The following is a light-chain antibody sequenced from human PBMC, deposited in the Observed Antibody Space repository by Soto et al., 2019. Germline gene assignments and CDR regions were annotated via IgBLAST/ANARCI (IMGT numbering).Light chain of an antibody. CDR2: DSS. CDR3: QQYYNWPLTWT. CDR1: QSVSSS. J-gene: IGKJ1*01. V-gene: IGKV3-15*01. Sequence: EIVMTHSPATLSVSPGERATLSCRASQSVSSSVAWYQQKPGQAPRLLIYDSSSRATGVPARFSGSGSGTEFSLAISSLQSEDFAVYYCQQYYNWPLTWTFGQGTKVDIK.